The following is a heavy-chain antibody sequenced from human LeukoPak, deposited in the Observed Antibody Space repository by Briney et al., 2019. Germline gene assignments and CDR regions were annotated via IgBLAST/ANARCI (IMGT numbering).Heavy chain of an antibody. CDR2: INPNSGGT. CDR1: GYTFTSYG. D-gene: IGHD1-26*01. J-gene: IGHJ3*02. Sequence: GASVKVSCKASGYTFTSYGISWVRQAPGQGLEWMGWINPNSGGTKYAQKFQGRVTMTRDTSISTGYMELSRLRSDDTAVYYCARVTGMEDQLLYDALDIWGQGTMVTVSS. V-gene: IGHV1-2*02. CDR3: ARVTGMEDQLLYDALDI.